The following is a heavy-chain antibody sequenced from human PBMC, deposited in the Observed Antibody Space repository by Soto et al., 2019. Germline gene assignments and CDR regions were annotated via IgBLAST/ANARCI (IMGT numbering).Heavy chain of an antibody. CDR2: ISAYNGNT. J-gene: IGHJ6*03. Sequence: ASVKVSCKASGYTFTSYGISWVRQAPGQGLEWMGWISAYNGNTNYAQKLQGRVTMTTDTSTSTAYMELRSLRSDDTAVYYCARFYDFWSGPENYYMDVWGKGTTVTVSS. CDR1: GYTFTSYG. CDR3: ARFYDFWSGPENYYMDV. D-gene: IGHD3-3*01. V-gene: IGHV1-18*01.